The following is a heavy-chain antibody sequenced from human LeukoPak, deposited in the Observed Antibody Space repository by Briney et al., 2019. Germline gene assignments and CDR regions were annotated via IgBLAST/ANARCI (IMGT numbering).Heavy chain of an antibody. V-gene: IGHV3-30*18. J-gene: IGHJ6*04. CDR1: GFTFSSYG. D-gene: IGHD2-2*01. Sequence: GRSLRLSCAASGFTFSSYGMHWVCQAPGKGLEWVAVISYDGSNKYYADSVKGRFTISRDNSKNTLYLQMNSLRAEDTAVYYCAKEPGYCSSTSCPGGVFSYGMDVWGKGTTVTVSS. CDR2: ISYDGSNK. CDR3: AKEPGYCSSTSCPGGVFSYGMDV.